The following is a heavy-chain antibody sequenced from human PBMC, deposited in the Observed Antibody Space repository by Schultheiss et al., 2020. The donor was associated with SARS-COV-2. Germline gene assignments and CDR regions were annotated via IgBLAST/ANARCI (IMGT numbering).Heavy chain of an antibody. Sequence: SETLSLTCTVSGGSISSGYYWGWIRQPPGKGLEWIGSIYYSGSTYYNPSLKSRVTISVDTSKNQFSLKLSSVTAADTAVYYCATDYDILTGNAFDIWGQGTMVTVSS. D-gene: IGHD3-9*01. CDR1: GGSISSGYY. CDR3: ATDYDILTGNAFDI. J-gene: IGHJ3*02. CDR2: IYYSGST. V-gene: IGHV4-38-2*02.